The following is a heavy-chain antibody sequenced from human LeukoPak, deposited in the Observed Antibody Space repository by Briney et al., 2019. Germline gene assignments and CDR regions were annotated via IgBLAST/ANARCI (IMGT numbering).Heavy chain of an antibody. Sequence: SETLSLTCTVSGGSISSGGYYWSWIRQHPGKGLEWIGYIYYSGSTYYNPSLKSRVTISVDTSKNQFSLKLSSVTAADTAVYYCARDTIAAAGIGFDYWGQGTLVTVSS. J-gene: IGHJ4*02. CDR3: ARDTIAAAGIGFDY. CDR2: IYYSGST. CDR1: GGSISSGGYY. D-gene: IGHD6-13*01. V-gene: IGHV4-31*03.